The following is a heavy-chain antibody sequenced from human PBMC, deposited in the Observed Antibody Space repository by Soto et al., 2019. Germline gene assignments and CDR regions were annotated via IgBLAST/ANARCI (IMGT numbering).Heavy chain of an antibody. V-gene: IGHV3-21*01. CDR3: AGEVRGGYRLGV. CDR1: GFTFSSYS. D-gene: IGHD3-16*01. CDR2: ISSSSSYI. J-gene: IGHJ6*02. Sequence: EVQLVESGGGLVKPGGSLRLSCAASGFTFSSYSMNWVRQAPGKGLEWVSPISSSSSYIYYADSVKGRFTISRDNAKHPLYQQMTGLRAEDTAVYCCAGEVRGGYRLGVGGQGPTVTVSS.